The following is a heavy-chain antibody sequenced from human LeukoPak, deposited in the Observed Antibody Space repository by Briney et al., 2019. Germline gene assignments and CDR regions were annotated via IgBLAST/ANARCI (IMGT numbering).Heavy chain of an antibody. J-gene: IGHJ4*02. V-gene: IGHV4-59*11. CDR3: ARLAKCDGNCYSFDF. CDR1: GDSISDHP. Sequence: PSETLSLTCAVSGDSISDHPWSWLRQPPGKGLDYIGFIDYNGNTNYNPSLKSRATISLDTSKNQFSLNLNSVTAADTAFYYCARLAKCDGNCYSFDFWGQGMLVAVSS. D-gene: IGHD2-21*02. CDR2: IDYNGNT.